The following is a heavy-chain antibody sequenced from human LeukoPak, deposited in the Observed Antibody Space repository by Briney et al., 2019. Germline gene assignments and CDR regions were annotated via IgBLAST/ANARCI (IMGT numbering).Heavy chain of an antibody. CDR3: ARDWGTSSLYLVN. CDR1: GFTFSSNG. V-gene: IGHV3-30*02. Sequence: PGGSLRLSCAASGFTFSSNGMHWVRQAPDKGLEWVAFIQNDGNNKKYADSVKGRFTISRDNSKNTLYLQMNSLRVEDTAVYYCARDWGTSSLYLVNWGQGTLVTVSS. D-gene: IGHD6-6*01. J-gene: IGHJ4*02. CDR2: IQNDGNNK.